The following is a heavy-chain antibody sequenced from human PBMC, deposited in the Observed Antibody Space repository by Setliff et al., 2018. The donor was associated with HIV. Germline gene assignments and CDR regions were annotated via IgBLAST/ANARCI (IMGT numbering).Heavy chain of an antibody. CDR2: INPNSGGT. CDR3: ARKKSYYDSSGYPYFDY. Sequence: ASVKVSCKASGYTFTGYYMHWVRQAPGQGLEWMGWINPNSGGTNYAQKFRGRVTMTRDTSISTAYMELSRLRSDDTAVYYCARKKSYYDSSGYPYFDYWGQGTLVTVS. J-gene: IGHJ4*02. D-gene: IGHD3-22*01. CDR1: GYTFTGYY. V-gene: IGHV1-2*02.